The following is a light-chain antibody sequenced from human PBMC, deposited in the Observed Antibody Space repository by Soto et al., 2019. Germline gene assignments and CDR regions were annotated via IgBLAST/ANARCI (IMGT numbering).Light chain of an antibody. J-gene: IGKJ1*01. Sequence: EIVLTQSPGTLSLSPGERATLSCRASQSVSSYLAWYQQKPGQAPRLLIYDASSRATGIPDRLSGSGSGTDFTLTISRLEPEDFAVFYCQQYGSSPRTFGQGTKVEIK. V-gene: IGKV3-20*01. CDR2: DAS. CDR3: QQYGSSPRT. CDR1: QSVSSY.